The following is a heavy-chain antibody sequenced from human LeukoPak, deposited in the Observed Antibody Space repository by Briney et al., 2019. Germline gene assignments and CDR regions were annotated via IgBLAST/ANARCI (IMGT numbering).Heavy chain of an antibody. Sequence: SETLSLTCTVSGGSISSYYWSWIRQPPGKGLEWIGYIYYSGGTNYNPSLKSRVTISVDTSKNQFSLKLSSVTAADTAVYYCARAYSSGLRWFDPWGQGTLVTVSS. J-gene: IGHJ5*02. CDR1: GGSISSYY. D-gene: IGHD6-19*01. CDR3: ARAYSSGLRWFDP. V-gene: IGHV4-59*01. CDR2: IYYSGGT.